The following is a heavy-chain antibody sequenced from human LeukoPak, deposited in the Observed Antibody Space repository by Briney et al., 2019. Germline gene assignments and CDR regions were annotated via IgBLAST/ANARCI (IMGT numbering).Heavy chain of an antibody. CDR1: GGSIYTYY. CDR2: IYYSGTT. CDR3: ARSNVVIPSITKGYYYYAMDV. J-gene: IGHJ6*02. Sequence: SETLSLTCAVSGGSIYTYYWSRIRQPPGKGLEWIGYIYYSGTTNCNPSLKSRVTISVDTSQNQFSLKLSSVTAADTAVYYCARSNVVIPSITKGYYYYAMDVWGQGTTVTVSS. D-gene: IGHD2-2*01. V-gene: IGHV4-59*08.